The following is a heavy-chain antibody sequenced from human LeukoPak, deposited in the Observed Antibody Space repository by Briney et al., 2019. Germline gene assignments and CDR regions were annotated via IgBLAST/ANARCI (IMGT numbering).Heavy chain of an antibody. CDR3: AKDIVATSRYYYYGMDV. V-gene: IGHV3-30*18. D-gene: IGHD5-12*01. CDR2: ISYDGSNR. CDR1: GFTFRNYV. J-gene: IGHJ6*02. Sequence: GGSLRLSCAASGFTFRNYVIHWVRQAPGKGLEWVAVISYDGSNRYYADSVKGRFTISRDNSKNTLYLQMNSLRAEDTAVYYCAKDIVATSRYYYYGMDVWGQGTTVTVSS.